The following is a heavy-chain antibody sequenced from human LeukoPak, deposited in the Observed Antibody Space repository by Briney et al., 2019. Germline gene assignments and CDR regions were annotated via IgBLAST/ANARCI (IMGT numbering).Heavy chain of an antibody. J-gene: IGHJ4*02. CDR2: ISAYSGDT. Sequence: EASVKVSCKASGYTFTRYGISWMRQAPGQGLEWMGWISAYSGDTKYAQKFQGRVTMTTDTSTSTAYMELRSLRSDDTAVYYCARVYSGSDYWGQGTLVTVSS. V-gene: IGHV1-18*04. D-gene: IGHD5-12*01. CDR1: GYTFTRYG. CDR3: ARVYSGSDY.